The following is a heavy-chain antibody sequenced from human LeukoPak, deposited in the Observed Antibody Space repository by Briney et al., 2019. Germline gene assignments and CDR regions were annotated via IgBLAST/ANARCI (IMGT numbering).Heavy chain of an antibody. CDR3: ARGRGIGGEYYFDY. CDR2: MNPNSGNT. CDR1: GYTFTSYD. V-gene: IGHV1-8*01. J-gene: IGHJ4*02. Sequence: GASVKVSCKASGYTFTSYDINWVRQATGQGLEWMGWMNPNSGNTGYAQKFQGRVTMTRKTSISTAYMELSSLRSEDTAVYYCARGRGIGGEYYFDYWDQGTLVTVST. D-gene: IGHD3-10*01.